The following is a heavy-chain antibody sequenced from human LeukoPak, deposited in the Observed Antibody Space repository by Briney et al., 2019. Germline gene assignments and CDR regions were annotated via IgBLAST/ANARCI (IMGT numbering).Heavy chain of an antibody. V-gene: IGHV3-53*01. D-gene: IGHD4-17*01. CDR2: IYSGGST. Sequence: GGSLRLSCAASGFTVSSNYMSWVRQAPGKGLEWVSVIYSGGSTYYADSVKGRFTISRDNAKNTVYLQMNSLRAEDTAVYHCARGPDYGDYFGMDVWGQGTTVTVSS. CDR3: ARGPDYGDYFGMDV. J-gene: IGHJ6*02. CDR1: GFTVSSNY.